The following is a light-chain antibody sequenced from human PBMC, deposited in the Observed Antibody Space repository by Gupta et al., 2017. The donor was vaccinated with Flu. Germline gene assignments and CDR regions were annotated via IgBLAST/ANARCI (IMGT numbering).Light chain of an antibody. V-gene: IGKV3-20*01. CDR3: QQYGSSRT. Sequence: EIVFTQSPGTLSLSPGERATLSCRASQSVSSSYLAWYQQKPGQAPRLLIYGASSRATGIPDRFSGSGSETDFTLTISRLEPEDFAVYYCQQYGSSRTFGQGTKVEIK. CDR2: GAS. CDR1: QSVSSSY. J-gene: IGKJ1*01.